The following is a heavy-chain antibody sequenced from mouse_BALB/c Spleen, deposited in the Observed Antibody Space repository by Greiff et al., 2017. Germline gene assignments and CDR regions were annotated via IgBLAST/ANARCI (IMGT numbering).Heavy chain of an antibody. CDR1: GFTFSSFG. D-gene: IGHD2-1*01. Sequence: EVKVVDSGGGLVQPGGSRKLSCAASGFTFSSFGMHWVRQAPEKGLEWVAYISSGSSTIYYADTVKGRFTISRDNPKNTLFLQMTSLRSEDTAMYYCARWGGNYGYFDVWGAGTTVTVSS. V-gene: IGHV5-17*02. CDR3: ARWGGNYGYFDV. CDR2: ISSGSSTI. J-gene: IGHJ1*01.